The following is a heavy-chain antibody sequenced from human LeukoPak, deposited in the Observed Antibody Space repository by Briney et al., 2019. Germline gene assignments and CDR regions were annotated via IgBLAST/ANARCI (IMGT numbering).Heavy chain of an antibody. V-gene: IGHV1-8*01. CDR3: ARGQKRSTYYDFWSGYYPPLYFDY. Sequence: ASVKVSCKASGYTFTSYDINWVRQATGQGLEWMGWMNPNSGNTGYAQKFQGRVTMTRSTSISTAYMELSSLRSEDTAVYYCARGQKRSTYYDFWSGYYPPLYFDYWGQGTLVTVSS. CDR1: GYTFTSYD. J-gene: IGHJ4*02. CDR2: MNPNSGNT. D-gene: IGHD3-3*01.